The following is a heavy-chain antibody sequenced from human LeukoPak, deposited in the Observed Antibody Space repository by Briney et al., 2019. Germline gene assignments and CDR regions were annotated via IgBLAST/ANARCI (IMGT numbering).Heavy chain of an antibody. CDR1: GFTFSSYS. D-gene: IGHD3-3*01. CDR3: VRDQSHGITIFGVVLPNNYYYYGMDV. J-gene: IGHJ6*02. CDR2: ISSSSSYI. V-gene: IGHV3-21*01. Sequence: GGSLRLSCAASGFTFSSYSMNWVRQAPGKGLEWVSSISSSSSYIYYADSVKGRFTISRDNAKNSLYLQMNSLRAEDTAVYYCVRDQSHGITIFGVVLPNNYYYYGMDVWGQGTTVTVSS.